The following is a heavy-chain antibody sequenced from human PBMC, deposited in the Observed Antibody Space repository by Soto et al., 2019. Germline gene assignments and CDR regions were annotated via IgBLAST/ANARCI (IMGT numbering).Heavy chain of an antibody. D-gene: IGHD3-22*01. CDR1: GFTFSSYA. CDR3: TKSRSAMIYYFDF. J-gene: IGHJ4*02. Sequence: GSLRLSCAASGFTFSSYAMNWVRQAPGKGLEWVSGISATGVKTYSADSVKGRFTMSRDNSKDTVYLEMNSLRAEDTAVYYCTKSRSAMIYYFDFWGLGAQVTVSS. V-gene: IGHV3-23*01. CDR2: ISATGVKT.